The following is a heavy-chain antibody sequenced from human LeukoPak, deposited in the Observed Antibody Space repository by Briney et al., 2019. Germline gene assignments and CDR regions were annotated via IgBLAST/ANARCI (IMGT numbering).Heavy chain of an antibody. J-gene: IGHJ4*02. Sequence: GGSLRLSCVGSGFTFGTYWMTWVRQAPGKGLEWVANINEDGSEKHYVGSVEGRFTISRDNAKNSVYLQMSNLRAEDMAVYYCARDLPDYWGQGTLVTVSS. CDR3: ARDLPDY. CDR1: GFTFGTYW. CDR2: INEDGSEK. V-gene: IGHV3-7*03.